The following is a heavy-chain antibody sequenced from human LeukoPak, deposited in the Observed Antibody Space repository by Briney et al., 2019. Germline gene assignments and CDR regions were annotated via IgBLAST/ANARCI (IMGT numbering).Heavy chain of an antibody. V-gene: IGHV3-30-3*01. CDR1: GFTFSSYA. CDR3: ARLVPAAIGFPS. D-gene: IGHD2-2*02. Sequence: PGRSLRLSCAASGFTFSSYAMHWVRQAPGKGLEWVAVISYDGSNKYYADSVKGRFTISGDNSKNTLYLQMNSLRAEDTAVYYCARLVPAAIGFPSWGQGTLVTVSS. J-gene: IGHJ5*02. CDR2: ISYDGSNK.